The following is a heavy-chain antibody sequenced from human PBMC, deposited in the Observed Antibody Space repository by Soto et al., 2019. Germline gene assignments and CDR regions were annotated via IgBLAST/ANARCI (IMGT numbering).Heavy chain of an antibody. D-gene: IGHD1-26*01. CDR3: ARGVNAGVDY. J-gene: IGHJ4*02. Sequence: SETLSLTCTVSGGSVSSGSYYWSWIRQPPGKGLEWIGYIYYSGSTNYNPSLKSRVTISVDTSKNQFSLKLSSVTAADTAVYYCARGVNAGVDYWGQGTLVTVSS. CDR1: GGSVSSGSYY. V-gene: IGHV4-61*01. CDR2: IYYSGST.